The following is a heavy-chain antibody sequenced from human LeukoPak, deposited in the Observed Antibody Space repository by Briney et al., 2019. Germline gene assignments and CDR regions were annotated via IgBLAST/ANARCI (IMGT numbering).Heavy chain of an antibody. J-gene: IGHJ5*02. CDR2: IRYDGSNK. CDR3: AREGVNYYDSSGYYAVS. D-gene: IGHD3-22*01. V-gene: IGHV3-30*02. Sequence: GGSLRLSCAASGFTFSSYGMHWVRQAPGKGLEWVAFIRYDGSNKYYADSVKGRFTISRDNSKNTLYLQMNSLRAEDTAVYYCAREGVNYYDSSGYYAVSWGQGTLVTVSS. CDR1: GFTFSSYG.